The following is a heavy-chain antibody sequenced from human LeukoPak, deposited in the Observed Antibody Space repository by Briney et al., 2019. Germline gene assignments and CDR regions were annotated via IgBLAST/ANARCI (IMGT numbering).Heavy chain of an antibody. D-gene: IGHD1-26*01. V-gene: IGHV3-33*01. CDR1: GFTFSNYG. J-gene: IGHJ4*02. CDR3: ARGSYYAPYYFDY. Sequence: PGRSLRLSCAASGFTFSNYGVHWVRQAPGKGLEWVAVIRYDGSTKYYADSVKGRFTISRDNSKNTVYLEMNSLRDEDTAVYYCARGSYYAPYYFDYWGQGTLVTVSS. CDR2: IRYDGSTK.